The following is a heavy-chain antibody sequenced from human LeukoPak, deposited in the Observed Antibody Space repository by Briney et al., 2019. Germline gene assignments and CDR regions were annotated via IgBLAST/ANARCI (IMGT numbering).Heavy chain of an antibody. Sequence: SETLSLTCSVSGASISSSYCTWIRQPAGEGLEWIGRISTGGSTTYNPSFKSRVTMSLDTSKNQFSLNLTSVTAADTAVYYCARDQTYYVSSGYYYVTYFQHWGQGILVTVSS. V-gene: IGHV4-4*07. D-gene: IGHD3-22*01. CDR2: ISTGGST. CDR1: GASISSSY. J-gene: IGHJ1*01. CDR3: ARDQTYYVSSGYYYVTYFQH.